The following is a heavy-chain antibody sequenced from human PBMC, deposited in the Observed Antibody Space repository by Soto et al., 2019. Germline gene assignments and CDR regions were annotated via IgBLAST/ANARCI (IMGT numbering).Heavy chain of an antibody. CDR3: AREVDYISGLDV. CDR2: IYYSGGT. V-gene: IGHV4-31*03. CDR1: AGSISRVGFY. D-gene: IGHD2-2*02. J-gene: IGHJ6*02. Sequence: TLSLTCSVSAGSISRVGFYWSWIRQHPGKGLECIGYIYYSGGTYYNPSLKSRVNMSVDTSTNQFSLNMSSVTAADTAVYYSAREVDYISGLDVWGQGTTVTVSS.